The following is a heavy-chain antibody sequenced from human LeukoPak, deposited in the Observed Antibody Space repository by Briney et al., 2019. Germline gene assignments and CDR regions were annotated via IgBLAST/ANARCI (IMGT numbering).Heavy chain of an antibody. D-gene: IGHD3-16*01. CDR1: GDSSNSYF. J-gene: IGHJ5*02. CDR2: VYISGTT. V-gene: IGHV4-4*07. Sequence: NPSETLSLTCTVSGDSSNSYFWTWLRQPVGKGLEWIGRVYISGTTNYNPSLKSRATISVATSKNQFSLNLTSVTAADTAVYYCARGKKIVWRFDPWGQGILVTVSS. CDR3: ARGKKIVWRFDP.